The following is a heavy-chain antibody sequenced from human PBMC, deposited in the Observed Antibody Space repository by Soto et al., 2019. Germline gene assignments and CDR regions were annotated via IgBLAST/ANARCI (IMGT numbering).Heavy chain of an antibody. CDR3: AKDRPRAIRFAQNPRHYYYYYMDV. Sequence: PGGSLRLSCAASGFTFSSYGMHWVRQAPGKGLEWVAVISYDGSNKYYADSVKSRFTISRDNSKNTLYLQMNSLRAEDTAVYYCAKDRPRAIRFAQNPRHYYYYYMDVWGKGTTVTVSS. J-gene: IGHJ6*03. CDR1: GFTFSSYG. V-gene: IGHV3-30*18. D-gene: IGHD5-12*01. CDR2: ISYDGSNK.